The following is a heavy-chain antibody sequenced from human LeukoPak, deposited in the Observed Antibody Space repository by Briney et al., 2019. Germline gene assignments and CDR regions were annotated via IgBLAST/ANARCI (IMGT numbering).Heavy chain of an antibody. CDR3: ARGIPDYGDYYFDY. V-gene: IGHV4-30-4*01. Sequence: SQTLSLTCTVSGGSISSGDYYWSWIRQPPGKGLEWIGYIYYSGSTYYNPSLKNRVTISVDTSKNQFSLKLSSVTAADTAVYYCARGIPDYGDYYFDYWGQGTLVTVSS. J-gene: IGHJ4*02. CDR1: GGSISSGDYY. D-gene: IGHD4-17*01. CDR2: IYYSGST.